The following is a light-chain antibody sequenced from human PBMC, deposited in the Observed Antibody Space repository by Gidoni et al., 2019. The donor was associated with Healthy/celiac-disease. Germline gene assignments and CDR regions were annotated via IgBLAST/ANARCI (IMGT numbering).Light chain of an antibody. CDR2: DVS. V-gene: IGLV2-14*01. Sequence: QSALTQPASVSGSPGQSITISCTGTSSDVGGYNYVSWYQQHPGKAPKLMIYDVSNRPSGVSNRFSGYKAGNTASLTISELQAEDEADYYCSSYTSSRTVVFGGGTKLTVL. J-gene: IGLJ2*01. CDR3: SSYTSSRTVV. CDR1: SSDVGGYNY.